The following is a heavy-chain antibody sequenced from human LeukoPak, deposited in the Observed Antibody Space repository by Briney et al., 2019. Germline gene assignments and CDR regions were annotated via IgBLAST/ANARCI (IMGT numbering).Heavy chain of an antibody. Sequence: ASVKVSCKASGYTFTGYYMHWLRQAPGQGLEWMGRINPNSGGTNYAQKFQGRVTMTRDTSISTAYMELSRLRSDDTAVYYCARSQNVLRYFDWLFAYWGQGTLVTVSS. CDR2: INPNSGGT. CDR1: GYTFTGYY. V-gene: IGHV1-2*06. CDR3: ARSQNVLRYFDWLFAY. J-gene: IGHJ4*02. D-gene: IGHD3-9*01.